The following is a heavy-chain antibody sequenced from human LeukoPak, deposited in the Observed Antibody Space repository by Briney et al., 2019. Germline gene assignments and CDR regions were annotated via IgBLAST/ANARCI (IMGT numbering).Heavy chain of an antibody. CDR3: ARSEKLDDFDY. Sequence: SETLPLTCTVSGASVNSNSHYWRWIRQPPGKRLEWIGFIDYSGSANYSPSLKSRGTISVDKSNNQFSLRLSSVTAADTAVYYCARSEKLDDFDYWGQGTLVTVSS. CDR1: GASVNSNSHY. D-gene: IGHD6-13*01. CDR2: IDYSGSA. V-gene: IGHV4-61*05. J-gene: IGHJ4*02.